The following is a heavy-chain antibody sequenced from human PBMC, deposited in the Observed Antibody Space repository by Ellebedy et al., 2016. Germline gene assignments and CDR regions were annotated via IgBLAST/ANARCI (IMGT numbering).Heavy chain of an antibody. CDR3: TRDGSEWSRDY. D-gene: IGHD2-8*01. J-gene: IGHJ4*02. CDR1: GLTFSNFF. Sequence: GESLKISXAASGLTFSNFFMSWVRQAPGKGLEWVSTIVNSGRETYYADPLRGRFTISRDNAMDSVYLQMDSLTVEDTAVYYCTRDGSEWSRDYWGQGTLVTVSS. V-gene: IGHV3-21*06. CDR2: IVNSGRET.